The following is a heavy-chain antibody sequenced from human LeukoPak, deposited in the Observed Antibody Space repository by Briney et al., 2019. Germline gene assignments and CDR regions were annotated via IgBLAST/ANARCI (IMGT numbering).Heavy chain of an antibody. CDR3: AGEPRQLAY. J-gene: IGHJ4*02. D-gene: IGHD6-6*01. V-gene: IGHV3-7*03. CDR1: GWSFSSYW. Sequence: GGSLRLSCAVSGWSFSSYWMSWVRQVPGKGLEWVSSINEVGSDTRYADSVRGRFTISRDNAKNSLYLQMSSLRVEDTATYYCAGEPRQLAYWGQGTLVTVSS. CDR2: INEVGSDT.